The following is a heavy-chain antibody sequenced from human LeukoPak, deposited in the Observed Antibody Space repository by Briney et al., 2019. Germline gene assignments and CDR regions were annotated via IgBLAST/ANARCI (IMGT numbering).Heavy chain of an antibody. J-gene: IGHJ4*02. CDR3: ARVPLRITMVRGVTTPFQHSYFDY. CDR2: IIPILGIA. Sequence: SVKVSCKASGGTFSSYAFSWVRQAPGQGLEWMGRIIPILGIANYAQKFQGRVTITADKSTSTAYMELSSLRSEDTAVYYCARVPLRITMVRGVTTPFQHSYFDYWGQGTLVTVSS. D-gene: IGHD3-10*01. V-gene: IGHV1-69*04. CDR1: GGTFSSYA.